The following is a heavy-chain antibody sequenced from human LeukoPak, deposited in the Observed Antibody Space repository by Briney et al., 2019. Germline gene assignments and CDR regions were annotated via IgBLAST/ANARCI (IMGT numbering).Heavy chain of an antibody. D-gene: IGHD5-18*01. V-gene: IGHV3-7*03. J-gene: IGHJ4*02. Sequence: GGSLRLSCAASGFTFSSFWMNWVRQAPGKGLEWVANIKQDGSERNYVDSVKGRSTISRDNAKNSLFLQMNSLRVEDTAVYYCARGGTRGYSPVDYWGQGILVTVSS. CDR1: GFTFSSFW. CDR2: IKQDGSER. CDR3: ARGGTRGYSPVDY.